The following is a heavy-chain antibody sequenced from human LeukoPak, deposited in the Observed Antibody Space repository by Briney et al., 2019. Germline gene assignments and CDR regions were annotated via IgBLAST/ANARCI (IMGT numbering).Heavy chain of an antibody. J-gene: IGHJ4*02. CDR2: ILYDASDK. Sequence: PGGCLRLSCETSGFNFSSYGMYWLRQAPGKGLEWVAFILYDASDKFYAGSVKGRFSLSRDNSKNVLYLQMTSLRPEDTAVYYCAKGLSIMVYGVAPFDQWGQGILVTVSS. D-gene: IGHD3-3*01. V-gene: IGHV3-30*02. CDR1: GFNFSSYG. CDR3: AKGLSIMVYGVAPFDQ.